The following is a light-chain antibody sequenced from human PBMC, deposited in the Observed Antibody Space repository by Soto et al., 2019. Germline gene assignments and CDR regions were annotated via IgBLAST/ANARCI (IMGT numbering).Light chain of an antibody. CDR3: QTWGTAMVV. J-gene: IGLJ2*01. Sequence: QLVLTQSPSASASLGASVKLTCTLSTRHRSYAIAWHQHQPEKRPRFLMTLNPDGTHRKGDGIPDRFSGSSSGAERYLTISSLQSEDEADYYCQTWGTAMVVFGGGTKLTVL. CDR2: LNPDGTH. CDR1: TRHRSYA. V-gene: IGLV4-69*01.